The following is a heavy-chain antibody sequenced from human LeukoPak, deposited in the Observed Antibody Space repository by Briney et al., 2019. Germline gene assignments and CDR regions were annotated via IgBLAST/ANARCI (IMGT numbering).Heavy chain of an antibody. D-gene: IGHD1-1*01. V-gene: IGHV3-7*01. J-gene: IGHJ4*02. CDR2: IKQDGSEK. Sequence: GGSLRLSCAASGFTFSDYYMSWIRQAPGKGLEWVANIKQDGSEKYYVDSVKGRFTISRDNAKNSLYLQMNSLRAEDTAVYYCASGVDGYKGNYWGQGTLVTVSS. CDR1: GFTFSDYY. CDR3: ASGVDGYKGNY.